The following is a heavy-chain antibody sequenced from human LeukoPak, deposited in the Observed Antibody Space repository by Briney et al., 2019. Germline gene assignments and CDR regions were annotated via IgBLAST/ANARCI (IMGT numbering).Heavy chain of an antibody. Sequence: PGGSLRLSCAASGFTFSSYAMSWVRQAPGKGLEWVSAISGSGGSTYYADSVKGRFTISRDNSKNTLYLQMNSLRAEDTAVYYCARGIRDPEKWGIAAAHGMDVWGQGTTVTVSS. CDR1: GFTFSSYA. V-gene: IGHV3-23*01. J-gene: IGHJ6*02. CDR3: ARGIRDPEKWGIAAAHGMDV. D-gene: IGHD6-13*01. CDR2: ISGSGGST.